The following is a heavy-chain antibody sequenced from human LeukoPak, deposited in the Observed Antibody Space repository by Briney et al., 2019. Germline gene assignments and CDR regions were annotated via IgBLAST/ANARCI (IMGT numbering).Heavy chain of an antibody. V-gene: IGHV4-61*08. CDR2: IYYSGST. J-gene: IGHJ4*02. D-gene: IGHD2-15*01. CDR3: ASYYCSGGSCYVDY. Sequence: SETLSLTCTVSGGSISSGGYYWSWIRQHPGKGLEWIGYIYYSGSTNYNPSLKSRVTISVDMSKNQFSLKLSSVTAADTAVYYCASYYCSGGSCYVDYWGQGTLVTVSS. CDR1: GGSISSGGYY.